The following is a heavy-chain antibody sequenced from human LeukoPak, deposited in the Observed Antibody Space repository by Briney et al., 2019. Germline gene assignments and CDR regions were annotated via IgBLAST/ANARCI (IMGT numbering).Heavy chain of an antibody. CDR2: IRSKAYGGAA. J-gene: IGHJ6*03. CDR3: TRDGLHCSSSSCHPYYYYYVDV. V-gene: IGHV3-49*04. Sequence: PGGSLRLSCAASGFTFSSYWMNWVRQAPGKGLEWVGFIRSKAYGGAAGYAASVKGRFTISRDDSRSITYLQMNSLKTEDSAVYYCTRDGLHCSSSSCHPYYYYYVDVWGKGTTVTVSS. D-gene: IGHD2-2*01. CDR1: GFTFSSYW.